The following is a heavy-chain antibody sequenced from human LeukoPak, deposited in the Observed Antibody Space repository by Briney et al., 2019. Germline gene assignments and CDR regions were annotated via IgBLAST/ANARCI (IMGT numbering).Heavy chain of an antibody. CDR3: ARKIPYYMDV. Sequence: PSETLSLTCAVSGDSISSSNWWSWVRQPPGKGLEWIGEISHSGITNYNPSLKSRVTLSLDKSKNQFSLNLSSVTAADTAVYYCARKIPYYMDVWGKGTTVTVSS. V-gene: IGHV4-4*02. CDR2: ISHSGIT. J-gene: IGHJ6*03. CDR1: GDSISSSNW.